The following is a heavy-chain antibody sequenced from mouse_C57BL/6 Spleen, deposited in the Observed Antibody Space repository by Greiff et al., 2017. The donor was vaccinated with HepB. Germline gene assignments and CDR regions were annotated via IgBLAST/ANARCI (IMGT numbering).Heavy chain of an antibody. D-gene: IGHD2-2*01. CDR3: VSSTMVTDYYAMDY. V-gene: IGHV10-1*01. CDR1: GFSFNTYA. CDR2: IRSKSNNYAT. J-gene: IGHJ4*01. Sequence: EVKLVESGGGLVQPKGSLKLSCAASGFSFNTYAMNWVRQAPGKGLEWVARIRSKSNNYATYYADSVKDRFTISRDDSESMLYLQMNNLKTEDTAMYYCVSSTMVTDYYAMDYWGQGTSVTVSS.